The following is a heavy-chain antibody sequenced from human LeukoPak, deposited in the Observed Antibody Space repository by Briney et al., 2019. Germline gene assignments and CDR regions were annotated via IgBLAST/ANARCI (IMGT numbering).Heavy chain of an antibody. Sequence: ASVKVSCKASGYTFTSYGISWVRQAPGQGLEWMGWISAYNGNTNYAQKLQGRVTMTTDTSTSTAYMELRSLRSDDTAVYYCARAMGHYYYYYYMDVWGKGTTVTISS. CDR2: ISAYNGNT. D-gene: IGHD3-10*01. CDR3: ARAMGHYYYYYYMDV. J-gene: IGHJ6*03. CDR1: GYTFTSYG. V-gene: IGHV1-18*01.